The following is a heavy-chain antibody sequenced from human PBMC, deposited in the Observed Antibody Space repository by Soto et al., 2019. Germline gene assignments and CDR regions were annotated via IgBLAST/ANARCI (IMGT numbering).Heavy chain of an antibody. J-gene: IGHJ6*02. CDR3: ARAPPGPAPRWGV. Sequence: QLQLQESGSGLVKPSQTLSPTCTVSGGSISSGGYSWSWIRQTPGKGLEWIGYIYPTGSTYYNPSLKDRATLSIDTSQNQFSLQLTSVTAADTAVYYCARAPPGPAPRWGVWGHGTTVTVSS. V-gene: IGHV4-30-2*01. CDR2: IYPTGST. D-gene: IGHD3-16*01. CDR1: GGSISSGGYS.